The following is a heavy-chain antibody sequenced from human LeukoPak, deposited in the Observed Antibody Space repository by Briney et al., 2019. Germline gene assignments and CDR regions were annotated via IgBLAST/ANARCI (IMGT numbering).Heavy chain of an antibody. CDR1: GGTFSSYA. D-gene: IGHD3-9*01. Sequence: SVKVSCKASGGTFSSYAISWVRQAPGQGLEWMGGIIPIFGTANYAQKFQGRVTITAEESTSTAYMELSSLRSEDTAVYYCGGGILRDDILTGYSDYWGQGTLVTVSS. V-gene: IGHV1-69*13. CDR2: IIPIFGTA. J-gene: IGHJ4*02. CDR3: GGGILRDDILTGYSDY.